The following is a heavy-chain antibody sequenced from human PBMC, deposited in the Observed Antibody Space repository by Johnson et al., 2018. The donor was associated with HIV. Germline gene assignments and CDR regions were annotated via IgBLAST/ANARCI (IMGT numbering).Heavy chain of an antibody. CDR2: IKQDGSEK. V-gene: IGHV3-7*01. D-gene: IGHD6-13*01. J-gene: IGHJ3*02. Sequence: EQLVESGGGLVQPGGSLRLSCAASGFTFSSYWMSWVRQAPGKGLEWVANIKQDGSEKYYVDSVKGRFTISRDNAKNSLYLQMNSLRAEDTAVYYCARDEYPLRAAAWKSAFDIWGQGTMVTVSS. CDR1: GFTFSSYW. CDR3: ARDEYPLRAAAWKSAFDI.